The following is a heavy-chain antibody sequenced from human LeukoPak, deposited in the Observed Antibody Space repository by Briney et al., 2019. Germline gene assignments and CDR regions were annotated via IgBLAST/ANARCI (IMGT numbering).Heavy chain of an antibody. CDR1: GGTFSSYA. J-gene: IGHJ5*02. Sequence: ASVKLSCKASGGTFSSYAISWVRQAPGQGLEWMGGIIPIFGTANYAQKFQGRVTITAGESTSTAYMELSSLRSEDTAVYYCARDMRYSSSPIDWFDPWGQGTLVTVSS. CDR2: IIPIFGTA. D-gene: IGHD6-13*01. CDR3: ARDMRYSSSPIDWFDP. V-gene: IGHV1-69*13.